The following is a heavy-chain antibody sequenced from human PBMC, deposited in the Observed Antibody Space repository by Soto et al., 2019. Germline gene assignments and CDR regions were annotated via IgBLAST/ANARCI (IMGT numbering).Heavy chain of an antibody. V-gene: IGHV1-8*01. CDR1: GYTFTSYD. CDR2: MNPNSGNT. Sequence: QVQLVQSGAEVKKPGASVKVSCKASGYTFTSYDINWVRQATGQGLEWMGWMNPNSGNTGYAQKFQGRVTMTRNTSISTAYMELSRLRSEDTAVYYCARERVTMVRGFNPQDAFDIWGQGTMVTVSS. D-gene: IGHD3-10*01. CDR3: ARERVTMVRGFNPQDAFDI. J-gene: IGHJ3*02.